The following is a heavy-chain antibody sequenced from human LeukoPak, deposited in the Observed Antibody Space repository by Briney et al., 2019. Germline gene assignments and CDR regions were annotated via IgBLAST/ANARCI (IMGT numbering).Heavy chain of an antibody. D-gene: IGHD3-10*01. CDR2: IYYSGST. Sequence: PSETLSLTCTVSGGSISSSSYYWGWIRQPPGKGLEWIGSIYYSGSTYYNPSLKSRVTISVDTSKNQFSLKLSSVTAADTAVYYCARSGRGYYYGSGSYYGIDYWGQGTLVTVSS. CDR1: GGSISSSSYY. CDR3: ARSGRGYYYGSGSYYGIDY. V-gene: IGHV4-39*07. J-gene: IGHJ4*02.